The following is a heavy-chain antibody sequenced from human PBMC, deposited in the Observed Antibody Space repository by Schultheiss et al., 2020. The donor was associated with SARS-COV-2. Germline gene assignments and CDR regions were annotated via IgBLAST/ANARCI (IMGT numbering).Heavy chain of an antibody. CDR3: ARIPTTPGGEYDY. V-gene: IGHV2-70*12. Sequence: SGPTLLKPTQTLTLTCTFSGFSLSTSGVGVGWIRQPPGKALEWLALIDWDDDKFYSTSLETRLTISKDTSKNQVVLTMTNMDPVDTATYYCARIPTTPGGEYDYWGQGTLVTVSS. CDR1: GFSLSTSGVG. CDR2: IDWDDDK. D-gene: IGHD3-16*01. J-gene: IGHJ4*02.